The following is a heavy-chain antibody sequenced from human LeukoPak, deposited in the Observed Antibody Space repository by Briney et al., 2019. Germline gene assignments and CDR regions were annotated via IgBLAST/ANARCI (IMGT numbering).Heavy chain of an antibody. CDR3: ARTTITMIVVAANYDINWFDP. V-gene: IGHV1-18*01. Sequence: ASVKVSCKASGGTFSSYAISWVRQAPGQGLEWMGWISAYNGNTNYAQKLQGRVIMTTDTSTSTAYMELRSLRPDDTAVYYCARTTITMIVVAANYDINWFDPWGQGTLVTVSS. CDR2: ISAYNGNT. CDR1: GGTFSSYA. D-gene: IGHD3-22*01. J-gene: IGHJ5*02.